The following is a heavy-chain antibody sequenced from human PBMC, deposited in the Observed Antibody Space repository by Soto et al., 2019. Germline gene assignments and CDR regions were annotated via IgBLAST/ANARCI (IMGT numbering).Heavy chain of an antibody. CDR2: IYYSGST. CDR1: GGSINSYY. Sequence: SDTLSLTCTVSGGSINSYYWSWIRQHPGKGLEWIGYIYYSGSTNYNPSLKSRVTVSVDTSKNQFSLKLSSVTAADTAVYYCARDGGSGSYQGYYYYGMDVWGQGTTVTVSS. J-gene: IGHJ6*02. CDR3: ARDGGSGSYQGYYYYGMDV. D-gene: IGHD1-26*01. V-gene: IGHV4-59*01.